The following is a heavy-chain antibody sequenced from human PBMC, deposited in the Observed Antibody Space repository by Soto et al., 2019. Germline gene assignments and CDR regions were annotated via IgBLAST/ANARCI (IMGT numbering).Heavy chain of an antibody. CDR3: AKAGVAVSVTPWFDP. CDR1: GFSFSSHA. V-gene: IGHV3-23*01. J-gene: IGHJ5*02. D-gene: IGHD2-15*01. Sequence: EVQLLESGGGLVQPGGSLRLSCAASGFSFSSHAMTWVRQAPGKGLEWVSSFSGSGGSTYYADSVEGRFTISRDNSKNTLYLQMNSLRAEDTAIYYCAKAGVAVSVTPWFDPWGQGTLVTVSS. CDR2: FSGSGGST.